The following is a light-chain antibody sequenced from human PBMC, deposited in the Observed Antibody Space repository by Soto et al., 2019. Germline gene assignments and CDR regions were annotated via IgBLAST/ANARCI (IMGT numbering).Light chain of an antibody. CDR1: QSVSSY. CDR2: VGS. Sequence: EIQMTQSPSTLSASPGDRATLSCRASQSVSSYLAWYQQKPGQPPRLLIYVGSTRAGGIPARFSGSGSGTEFTLTISSLQSEDFAVYYCQQYKDCSRRFGQGTKVEVK. J-gene: IGKJ1*01. CDR3: QQYKDCSRR. V-gene: IGKV3-15*01.